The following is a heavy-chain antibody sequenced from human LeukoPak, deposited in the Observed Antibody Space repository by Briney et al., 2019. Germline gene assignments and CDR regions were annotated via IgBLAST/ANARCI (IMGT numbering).Heavy chain of an antibody. V-gene: IGHV1-2*02. Sequence: ASVKVSCKASGYTFTGYYMHWVRQAPGQGLEWMGWINPNSGGTTYAQEFQGRVTMTRDTSISTAYMDLNSLISDDTAVYYCARDARGDGILTMDVWGKGTTVTISS. CDR1: GYTFTGYY. CDR3: ARDARGDGILTMDV. J-gene: IGHJ6*04. D-gene: IGHD3-9*01. CDR2: INPNSGGT.